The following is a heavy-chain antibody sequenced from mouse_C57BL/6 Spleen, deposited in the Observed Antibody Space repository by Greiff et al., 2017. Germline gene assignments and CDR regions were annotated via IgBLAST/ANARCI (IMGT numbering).Heavy chain of an antibody. D-gene: IGHD2-1*01. V-gene: IGHV1-69*01. CDR3: ARRDYGNYEAWFAY. J-gene: IGHJ3*01. CDR1: GYTFTSYW. CDR2: IDPSDSYT. Sequence: QVQLQQPGAELVMPGASVKLSCKASGYTFTSYWMHWVTQRPGQGLEWIGEIDPSDSYTNYNQKFKGKSTLTVDKSSSIAYKQLSSLTSEDSSVYYCARRDYGNYEAWFAYWGQGTLVTVSA.